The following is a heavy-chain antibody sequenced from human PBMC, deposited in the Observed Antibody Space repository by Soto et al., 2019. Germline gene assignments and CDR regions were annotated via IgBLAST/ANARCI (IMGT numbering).Heavy chain of an antibody. Sequence: QVQLQESGPGLVKPSETLSLTCTVSGGSISSYYWSWIRQPPGKGLEWIGYIYYSGSTNYNPSLKSRVDISVATSKTRLSLKLSSVTAADTAVYYCAGVGKSSSSGTGWFDPWGQGTLVTVSS. J-gene: IGHJ5*02. CDR1: GGSISSYY. D-gene: IGHD6-13*01. CDR2: IYYSGST. CDR3: AGVGKSSSSGTGWFDP. V-gene: IGHV4-59*01.